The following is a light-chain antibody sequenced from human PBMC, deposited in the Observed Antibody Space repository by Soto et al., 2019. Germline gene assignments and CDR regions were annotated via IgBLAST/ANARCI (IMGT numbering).Light chain of an antibody. V-gene: IGLV2-14*01. Sequence: QSALTQPASVSGSPGQSITLSCSGTSSDVGGYHFVSWCQQHPGKAPNLIIYEVSNRPSGVSDRFSGSKSGNTASLTISGLQAEDEAYYYCSSYTTSTSFILFGGGTKLTVL. CDR3: SSYTTSTSFIL. CDR1: SSDVGGYHF. CDR2: EVS. J-gene: IGLJ2*01.